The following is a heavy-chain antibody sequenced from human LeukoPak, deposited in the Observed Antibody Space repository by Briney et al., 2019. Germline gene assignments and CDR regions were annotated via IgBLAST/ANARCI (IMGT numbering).Heavy chain of an antibody. J-gene: IGHJ6*02. CDR1: GFTFSSYE. D-gene: IGHD3-22*01. CDR2: ISGSGSTI. CDR3: ARDGAYYDSSGYYYVEDYYYGMDV. Sequence: GGSLRLSCAASGFTFSSYEMNWVRQAPGKGLEWVSYISGSGSTIYYADSVKGRFTISRDNAKNSLYLQMNSLRAEDTAVYYCARDGAYYDSSGYYYVEDYYYGMDVWGQGTTVTVSS. V-gene: IGHV3-48*03.